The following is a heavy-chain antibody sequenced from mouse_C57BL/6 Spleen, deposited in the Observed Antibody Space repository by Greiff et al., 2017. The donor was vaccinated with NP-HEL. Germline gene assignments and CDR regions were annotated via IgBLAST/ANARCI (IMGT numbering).Heavy chain of an antibody. V-gene: IGHV1-50*01. J-gene: IGHJ1*03. CDR3: AGDYYGSRGYFGV. Sequence: QVQLQQPGAELVKPGASVKLSCKASGYTFTSYWMQWVKQRPGQGLEWIGDIDPSDSYTNYNQKFKGKATLTVDTSSSTAYMQLSSLTSEDSAVYCWAGDYYGSRGYFGVWGTGTTVTVAS. CDR2: IDPSDSYT. CDR1: GYTFTSYW. D-gene: IGHD1-1*01.